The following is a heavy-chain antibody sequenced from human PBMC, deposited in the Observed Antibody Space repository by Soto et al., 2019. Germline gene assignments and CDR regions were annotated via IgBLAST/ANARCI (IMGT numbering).Heavy chain of an antibody. D-gene: IGHD3-10*01. J-gene: IGHJ6*03. V-gene: IGHV4-31*03. CDR3: ARGSGSSLLYYYYYMDV. CDR1: GGSISSGGYY. CDR2: IYYSGST. Sequence: QVQLQESGPGLVKPSQTLSLTCTVSGGSISSGGYYWSWIRQHPGKGLEWIGYIYYSGSTYYNPPLTSRVTISVDTSKNQFSLQLSSVTAADTAVYYCARGSGSSLLYYYYYMDVWGKGTTVTVSS.